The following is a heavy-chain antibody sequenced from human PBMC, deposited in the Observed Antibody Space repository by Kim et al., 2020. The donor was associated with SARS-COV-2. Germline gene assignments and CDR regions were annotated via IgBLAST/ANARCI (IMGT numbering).Heavy chain of an antibody. CDR3: TTLTYYYDSSGYYFLDY. Sequence: GGSLRLSCAASGFTFSNAWMSWVRQAPGKGLEWVGRIKSKTEGGTTDYAAPVKGRFTISRDDSKNTLYLQMNSLKTEDTAVYYCTTLTYYYDSSGYYFLDYWGQGTLVTVSS. D-gene: IGHD3-22*01. CDR2: IKSKTEGGTT. V-gene: IGHV3-15*01. CDR1: GFTFSNAW. J-gene: IGHJ4*02.